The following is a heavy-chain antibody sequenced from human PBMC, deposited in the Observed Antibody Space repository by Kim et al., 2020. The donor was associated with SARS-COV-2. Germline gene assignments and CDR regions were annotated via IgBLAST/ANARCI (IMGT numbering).Heavy chain of an antibody. Sequence: SETLSLTCTVSGGSISSSSYYWGWIRQPPGKGLEWIGSIYYSGSTYYNPSLKSRVTISVDTSKNQCSLKLSAVTAADTAVYYCARDIRGALRGIVVVPAATFDPWGQGTLVTVSS. D-gene: IGHD2-2*01. CDR3: ARDIRGALRGIVVVPAATFDP. CDR2: IYYSGST. CDR1: GGSISSSSYY. V-gene: IGHV4-39*02. J-gene: IGHJ5*02.